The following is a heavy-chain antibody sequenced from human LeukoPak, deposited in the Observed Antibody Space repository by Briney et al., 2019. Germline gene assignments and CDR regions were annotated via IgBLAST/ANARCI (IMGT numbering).Heavy chain of an antibody. V-gene: IGHV3-7*01. J-gene: IGHJ4*02. CDR2: INQGGSDK. CDR1: GFTFSGHW. D-gene: IGHD1-14*01. Sequence: GGSLRLSCAASGFTFSGHWMSWVRQAPGKGLEWVANINQGGSDKYYVDSVKGRFTISRDNANNLLYLQMNSLRGEDTAVYYCTRDRSRAEDDWGQGTLVTAYS. CDR3: TRDRSRAEDD.